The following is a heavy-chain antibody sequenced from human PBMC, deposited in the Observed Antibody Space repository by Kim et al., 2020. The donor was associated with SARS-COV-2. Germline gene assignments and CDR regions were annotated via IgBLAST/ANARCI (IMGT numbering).Heavy chain of an antibody. Sequence: SETLSLTCTVSGGSISSSSYYWGWIRQPPGKGLEWIGSIYYSGSTYYNPSLKSRVTISVDTSKNQFSLKLSSVTAADTAVYYCARPRGYYYDSSGYWGYWGQGTLVTVSS. J-gene: IGHJ4*02. CDR1: GGSISSSSYY. CDR2: IYYSGST. CDR3: ARPRGYYYDSSGYWGY. D-gene: IGHD3-22*01. V-gene: IGHV4-39*01.